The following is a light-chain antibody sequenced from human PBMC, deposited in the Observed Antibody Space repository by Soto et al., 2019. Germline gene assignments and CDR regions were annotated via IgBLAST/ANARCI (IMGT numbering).Light chain of an antibody. J-gene: IGKJ1*01. CDR2: GAS. CDR3: HQYGSSPWT. CDR1: QTVSSAR. V-gene: IGKV3-20*01. Sequence: EIVLTQSPGTLCLSPGERATLSCRASQTVSSARLAWFQQKPGQAPRLLIYGASSRAPGIPDRFSGSGSETDFTLTITRLESEDFAVYSCHQYGSSPWTFGQGTKVDI.